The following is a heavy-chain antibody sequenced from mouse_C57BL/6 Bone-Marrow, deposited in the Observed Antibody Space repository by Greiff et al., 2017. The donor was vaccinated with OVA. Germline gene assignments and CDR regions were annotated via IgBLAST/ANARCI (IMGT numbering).Heavy chain of an antibody. D-gene: IGHD2-3*01. CDR3: ARDRDGYYEDWYFDV. V-gene: IGHV1-80*01. CDR2: IYPGDGDT. Sequence: VQLQQSGAELVKPGASVKISCKASGYAFSSYWMNWVKQRPGKGLEWIGQIYPGDGDTNYNGKFKGKATLTADKSSSTAYMQLSSLTSEDSAVYFCARDRDGYYEDWYFDVWGTGTTVTVSS. J-gene: IGHJ1*03. CDR1: GYAFSSYW.